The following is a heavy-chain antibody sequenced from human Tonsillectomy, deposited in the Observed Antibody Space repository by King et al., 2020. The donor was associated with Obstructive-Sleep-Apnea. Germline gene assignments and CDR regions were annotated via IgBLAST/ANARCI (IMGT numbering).Heavy chain of an antibody. CDR1: GFTVSDYY. D-gene: IGHD3-9*01. V-gene: IGHV3-11*06. CDR2: ISPTSTYI. CDR3: ARRDNYHSLNVNRGGMDV. J-gene: IGHJ6*02. Sequence: VQLVESGGGLVKPGGSLRLSCAVSGFTVSDYYMSWIRQAPGKGLEWISFISPTSTYINYADSVTGRFTISRDNAKRTVYLQMNSLRAEDTAVYYCARRDNYHSLNVNRGGMDVWGQGTTVTVSS.